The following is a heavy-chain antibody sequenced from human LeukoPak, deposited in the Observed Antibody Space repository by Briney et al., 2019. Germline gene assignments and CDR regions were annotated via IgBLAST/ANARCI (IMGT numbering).Heavy chain of an antibody. V-gene: IGHV4-38-2*01. D-gene: IGHD3-10*01. CDR2: IYHSGST. J-gene: IGHJ4*02. CDR1: GYSISGGYY. Sequence: SETLSLTCAVSGYSISGGYYWGWIRQPPGKGLEWIGSIYHSGSTYYNPSLKSRVTISVDTSKNQFSLKLSSVTAADTAVYYCARHTYYDGVGYWGQGTLVTVSS. CDR3: ARHTYYDGVGY.